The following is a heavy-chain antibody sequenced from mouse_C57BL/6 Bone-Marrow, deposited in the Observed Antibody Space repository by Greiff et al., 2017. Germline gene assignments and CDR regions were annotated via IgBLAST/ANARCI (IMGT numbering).Heavy chain of an antibody. CDR1: GFTFSSYG. J-gene: IGHJ3*01. CDR3: ARHVELRGWFAY. CDR2: ISSGGSYT. V-gene: IGHV5-6*01. Sequence: EVKVVESGGDLVKPGGSLKLSCAASGFTFSSYGMSWVRQTPDKRLEWVATISSGGSYTYYPDSVKGRFTSSRDNAKNTLYRQMSSLKSEDTAMYYCARHVELRGWFAYWGQGTLVTVSA. D-gene: IGHD1-3*01.